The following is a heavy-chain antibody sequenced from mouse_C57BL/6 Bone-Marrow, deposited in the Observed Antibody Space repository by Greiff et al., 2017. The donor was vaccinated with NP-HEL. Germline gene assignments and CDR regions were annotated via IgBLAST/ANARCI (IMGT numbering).Heavy chain of an antibody. Sequence: DVQLVESGGGLVKPGGSLKLSCAASGFTFSSYTMSWVRQTPEKRLEWVATISGGGGNTYYPDSVKGRFTISRDNAKNTLYLQMSSLRSEDTALYYCARVPTASRRDAMDCWGQGTSVTVSS. D-gene: IGHD1-1*01. V-gene: IGHV5-9*01. CDR2: ISGGGGNT. CDR3: ARVPTASRRDAMDC. CDR1: GFTFSSYT. J-gene: IGHJ4*01.